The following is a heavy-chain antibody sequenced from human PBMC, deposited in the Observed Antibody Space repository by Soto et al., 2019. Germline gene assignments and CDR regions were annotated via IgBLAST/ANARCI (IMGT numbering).Heavy chain of an antibody. CDR3: ARTCSGGTCSFDD. V-gene: IGHV3-66*01. Sequence: GGSLRLSCAASGFTVSSNYMSWVRQAPGKGLEWVSVIYSGGSTYCADSVKGRFTISSDNSENTLYLQMNSLRAEDTAVYYGARTCSGGTCSFDDWGQGTLVTVSS. J-gene: IGHJ4*02. CDR2: IYSGGST. D-gene: IGHD2-15*01. CDR1: GFTVSSNY.